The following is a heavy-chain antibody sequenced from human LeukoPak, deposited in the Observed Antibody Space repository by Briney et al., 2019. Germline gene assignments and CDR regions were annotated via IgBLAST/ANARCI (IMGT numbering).Heavy chain of an antibody. CDR1: GFIFTDYW. J-gene: IGHJ4*02. Sequence: PGGSLRLSCAASGFIFTDYWMNWVRQAPGRGLEWLANVKGDGSATSYVDSVKGRFTISRDNAKNSLYLQMNSLRADDTALYYCARSRGDFWGQGTLVTVSS. CDR2: VKGDGSAT. CDR3: ARSRGDF. V-gene: IGHV3-7*01.